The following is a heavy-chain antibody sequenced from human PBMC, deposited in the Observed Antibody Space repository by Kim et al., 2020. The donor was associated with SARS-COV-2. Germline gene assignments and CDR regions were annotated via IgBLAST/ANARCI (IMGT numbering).Heavy chain of an antibody. CDR2: ISYDGSNK. CDR3: AKDLAASGRWGFYYYYYGMDV. J-gene: IGHJ6*02. V-gene: IGHV3-30*18. Sequence: GGSLRLSCAASGFTFSSYGMHWVRQAPGKGLEWVAVISYDGSNKNYADSVKGRFTISRDNSKNTLYLQMNSLRAEDTAVYYCAKDLAASGRWGFYYYYYGMDVWGQGTTVTVSS. CDR1: GFTFSSYG. D-gene: IGHD7-27*01.